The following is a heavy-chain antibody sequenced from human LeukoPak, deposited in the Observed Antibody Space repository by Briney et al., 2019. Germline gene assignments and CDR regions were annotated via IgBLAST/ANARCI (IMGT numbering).Heavy chain of an antibody. V-gene: IGHV3-21*01. D-gene: IGHD4-17*01. CDR1: GFTFSSYS. J-gene: IGHJ4*02. CDR2: ISSSSSYI. CDR3: ARESYGDYVFDY. Sequence: GGSLRLSCAASGFTFSSYSMNWVRQAPGKGLEWVSSISSSSSYIYYADSVKGRFTISRDNAKISLYLQMNSLRAEDTAVYYCARESYGDYVFDYWGQGTLVTVSS.